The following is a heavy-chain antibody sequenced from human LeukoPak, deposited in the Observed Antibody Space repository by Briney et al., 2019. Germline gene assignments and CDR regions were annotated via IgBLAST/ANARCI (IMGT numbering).Heavy chain of an antibody. D-gene: IGHD4-17*01. CDR1: GYLFSNQW. J-gene: IGHJ4*02. CDR3: ARPQYGAADY. Sequence: GESLKISCKGSGYLFSNQWIGWVRQLPGKGLEWMGLIYPGDSRTRYSPSFQGQVTISADKSINTAYLQWSSLRASDTAMYYCARPQYGAADYWGQGTLVTVSS. V-gene: IGHV5-51*01. CDR2: IYPGDSRT.